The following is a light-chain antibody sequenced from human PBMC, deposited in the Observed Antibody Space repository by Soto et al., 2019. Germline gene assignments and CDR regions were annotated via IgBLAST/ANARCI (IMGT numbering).Light chain of an antibody. CDR1: QSVSSSY. V-gene: IGKV3-20*01. CDR2: GAS. CDR3: QQYRSSPLLT. Sequence: EIVLTQSPGTLPLSPGERATLSCRASQSVSSSYLAWYQQKPGQAPRLLNYGASSRATRIPDRFSGSGSGTDFTLSISRLEPEDVAVDYCQQYRSSPLLTFGVGTKVEIK. J-gene: IGKJ4*02.